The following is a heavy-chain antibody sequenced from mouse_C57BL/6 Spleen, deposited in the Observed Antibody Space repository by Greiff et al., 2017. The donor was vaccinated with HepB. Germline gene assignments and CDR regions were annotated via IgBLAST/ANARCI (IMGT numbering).Heavy chain of an antibody. D-gene: IGHD1-1*01. CDR3: ARLITTVVATPFAY. Sequence: VQLQESGPGLVAPSQSLSITCTVSGFSLTSYGVSWVRQPPGKGLEWLGVIWGDGSTNYHSALISRLSISKDNSKSQVFLKLNSLQTDDTATYYCARLITTVVATPFAYWGQGTLVTVSA. V-gene: IGHV2-3*01. CDR2: IWGDGST. CDR1: GFSLTSYG. J-gene: IGHJ3*01.